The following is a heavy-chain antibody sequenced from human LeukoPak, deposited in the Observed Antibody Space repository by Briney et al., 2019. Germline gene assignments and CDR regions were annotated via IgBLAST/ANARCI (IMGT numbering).Heavy chain of an antibody. CDR3: ARLSSGGRLSRNNWFDP. J-gene: IGHJ5*02. Sequence: GESLKISCKGSGYSSTSYWISWVRQMPGKGLEWMGRIDPSDSYTNYSPSFQGHVTISADKSISTAYLQWSSLKASDTAMYYCARLSSGGRLSRNNWFDPWGQGTLVTVSS. V-gene: IGHV5-10-1*01. CDR2: IDPSDSYT. CDR1: GYSSTSYW. D-gene: IGHD2-15*01.